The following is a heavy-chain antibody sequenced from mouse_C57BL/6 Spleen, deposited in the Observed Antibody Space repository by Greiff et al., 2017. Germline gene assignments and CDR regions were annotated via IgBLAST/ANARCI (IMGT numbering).Heavy chain of an antibody. CDR3: ARFGNLWYFDF. CDR2: IDPSDGYT. D-gene: IGHD4-1*01. J-gene: IGHJ1*03. V-gene: IGHV1-50*01. CDR1: GYTFTSYW. Sequence: QVQLQQPGAELVKPGASVKLSCKASGYTFTSYWMQWVKQRPGQGLEWIGEIDPSDGYTNYNQKFKGKATLTVDTSSSTAYMQLSSLTSDDSAVYYCARFGNLWYFDFWGTGTTVTVSS.